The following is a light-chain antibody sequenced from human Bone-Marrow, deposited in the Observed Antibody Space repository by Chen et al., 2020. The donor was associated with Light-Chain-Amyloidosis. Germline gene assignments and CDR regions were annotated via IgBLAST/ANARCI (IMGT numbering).Light chain of an antibody. CDR1: NSDVGAYNY. CDR3: CSYAGAATPVF. V-gene: IGLV2-8*01. J-gene: IGLJ2*01. CDR2: EVT. Sequence: QSALTQPPSASGSPGQSVTISCTGTNSDVGAYNYVSWYQLHPGKAPKLMIYEVTKRPSGVPGRFSGCTAGDTASLPVSGLLAEDEADYYFCSYAGAATPVFFGGGTKLTVL.